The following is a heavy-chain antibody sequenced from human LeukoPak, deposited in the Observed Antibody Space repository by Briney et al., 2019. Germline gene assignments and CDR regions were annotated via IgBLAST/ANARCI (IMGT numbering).Heavy chain of an antibody. CDR1: GFTFSSYA. D-gene: IGHD3-16*01. CDR2: ISGNSGNT. Sequence: GGPLRLSCAASGFTFSSYAMNWVRQAPGKGLEWVSGISGNSGNTYYAESVKGRFTISRDNSKKTLYLQMNSLRAEDTATYYCATRVMIAITTRGAFHIWGQGTMVTVSS. V-gene: IGHV3-23*01. CDR3: ATRVMIAITTRGAFHI. J-gene: IGHJ3*02.